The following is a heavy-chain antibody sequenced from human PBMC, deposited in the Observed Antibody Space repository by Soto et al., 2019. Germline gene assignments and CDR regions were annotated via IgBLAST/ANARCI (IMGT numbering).Heavy chain of an antibody. CDR3: AKDSGSYLYYYYGRDL. D-gene: IGHD1-26*01. V-gene: IGHV3-23*01. CDR2: ISGSGGST. J-gene: IGHJ6*02. CDR1: GFTFSSYA. Sequence: GGSLRLSCAASGFTFSSYAMSWVRQAPGKGLEWVSAISGSGGSTYYADSVKGRFTISRDNSKNTLYLQMNSLRAEDTAVYYCAKDSGSYLYYYYGRDLWGQGSTVTVSS.